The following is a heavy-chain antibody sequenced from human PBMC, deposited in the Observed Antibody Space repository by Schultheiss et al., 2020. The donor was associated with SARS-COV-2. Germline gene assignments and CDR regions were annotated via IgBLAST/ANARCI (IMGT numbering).Heavy chain of an antibody. J-gene: IGHJ5*02. V-gene: IGHV4-34*01. Sequence: SETLSLTCAVYGGSFSGYYWSWIRQPPGKGLEWIGEIYHSGSTNYNPSLKSRVTISVDTSKNQFSLKLSSVTAADTAVYYCARDPSDIVVVPAAYNWFDPWGQGTLVTVSS. CDR3: ARDPSDIVVVPAAYNWFDP. CDR2: IYHSGST. D-gene: IGHD2-2*01. CDR1: GGSFSGYY.